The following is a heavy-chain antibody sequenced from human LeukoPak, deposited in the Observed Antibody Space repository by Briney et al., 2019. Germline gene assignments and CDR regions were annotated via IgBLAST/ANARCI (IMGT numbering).Heavy chain of an antibody. V-gene: IGHV3-30*18. CDR1: GFTFSSYG. D-gene: IGHD3-9*01. CDR3: AKGRLDFDWFGAFDI. Sequence: PGGSLRLSCAASGFTFSSYGMHWVRQAPGKGLEWVAVISYDGSNKYYADSVKGRFTISRDNSKNTLYLQMNSLRAEDTAVHYCAKGRLDFDWFGAFDIWGQGTMVTVSS. CDR2: ISYDGSNK. J-gene: IGHJ3*02.